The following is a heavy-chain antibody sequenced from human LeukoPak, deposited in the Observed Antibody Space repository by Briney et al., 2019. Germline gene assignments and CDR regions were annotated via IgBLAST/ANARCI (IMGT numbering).Heavy chain of an antibody. CDR2: IYHSGST. D-gene: IGHD5-24*01. Sequence: SETLSLTCAVSGGSISSGGYSWSWIRQPPGTGLEWIGYIYHSGSTYYNPSLKSRATISVDTSKNQFSLKLSSVTAADTAVYYCARDGRWLRYFDYWGQGTLVTVSS. V-gene: IGHV4-30-2*01. J-gene: IGHJ4*02. CDR3: ARDGRWLRYFDY. CDR1: GGSISSGGYS.